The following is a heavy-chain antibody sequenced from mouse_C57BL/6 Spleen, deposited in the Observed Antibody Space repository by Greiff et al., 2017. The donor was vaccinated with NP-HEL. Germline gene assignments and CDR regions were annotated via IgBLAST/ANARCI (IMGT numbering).Heavy chain of an antibody. V-gene: IGHV3-6*01. Sequence: DVQLQESGPGLVKPSQSLSLTCSVTGYSITSGYYWNWIRQFPGNKLEWMGYISYDGSNNYNPSLKNRISIPRDTSKNQFFLKLNSVTTEDTATYYCARLGRLGNYFDYWGQGTTLTVSS. D-gene: IGHD4-1*01. CDR1: GYSITSGYY. CDR2: ISYDGSN. CDR3: ARLGRLGNYFDY. J-gene: IGHJ2*01.